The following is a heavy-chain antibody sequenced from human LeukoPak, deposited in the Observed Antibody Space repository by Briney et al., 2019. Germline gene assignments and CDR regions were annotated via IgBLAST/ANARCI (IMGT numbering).Heavy chain of an antibody. J-gene: IGHJ3*02. CDR2: IGTAGDT. CDR3: ARSRFIRYFDWLLSPGTFDI. D-gene: IGHD3-9*01. Sequence: GVLRLSCAASGFTFSSYDMHWVRQATGKGLEWVSAIGTAGDTYYPGSVKGRFTISRENAKNSLYLQMNSLRAGDTAVYYCARSRFIRYFDWLLSPGTFDIWGQGTMVTVSS. V-gene: IGHV3-13*01. CDR1: GFTFSSYD.